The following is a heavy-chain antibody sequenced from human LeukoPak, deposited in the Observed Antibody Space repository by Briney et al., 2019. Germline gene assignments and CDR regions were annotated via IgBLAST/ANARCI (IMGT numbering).Heavy chain of an antibody. CDR2: ISGSGGST. CDR1: GFTFSSYA. J-gene: IGHJ4*02. V-gene: IGHV3-23*01. CDR3: ARDLPTGTYRAYFDN. D-gene: IGHD1-26*01. Sequence: GGSLRLSCAASGFTFSSYAMSWVRQAPGKGLEWVSAISGSGGSTYYADSVKGRFTISRDNARNSLYLQMNSLRAEDTAVYYCARDLPTGTYRAYFDNWGQGTLVTVSS.